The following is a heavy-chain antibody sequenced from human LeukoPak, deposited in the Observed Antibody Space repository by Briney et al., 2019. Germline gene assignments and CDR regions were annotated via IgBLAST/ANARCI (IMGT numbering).Heavy chain of an antibody. V-gene: IGHV3-21*04. CDR1: GFTFSSYG. D-gene: IGHD4-23*01. J-gene: IGHJ4*02. Sequence: KPGGSLRLSCAASGFTFSSYGMNWVRQAPGKGLEWVSSISSSSSYIYYADSVKGRFTISRDNSKNTLYLQMNSLRAEDTAVYYCAKDIGGKRGFDFWGQGTLVTVSS. CDR2: ISSSSSYI. CDR3: AKDIGGKRGFDF.